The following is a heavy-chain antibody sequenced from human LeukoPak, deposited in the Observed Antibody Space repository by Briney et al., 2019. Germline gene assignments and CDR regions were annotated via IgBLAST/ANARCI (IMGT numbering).Heavy chain of an antibody. J-gene: IGHJ3*02. CDR2: INPNSGGT. V-gene: IGHV1-2*06. D-gene: IGHD6-19*01. CDR3: ARTVAGDNDAFDI. CDR1: GYTFTGYY. Sequence: GASVKVSCKASGYTFTGYYMRWVRHATGQPLEWRLRINPNSGGTNYAQKFQGRVTMTRDTSISTAYMELSRLRSDDTAVYYCARTVAGDNDAFDIWGQGTMVTVSS.